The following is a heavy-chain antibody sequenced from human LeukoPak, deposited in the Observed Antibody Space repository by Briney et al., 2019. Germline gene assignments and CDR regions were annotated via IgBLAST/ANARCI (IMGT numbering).Heavy chain of an antibody. CDR1: GYPFTGYY. V-gene: IGHV1-2*02. CDR3: AREGLLTNYYNRNDGFDI. Sequence: ASVNVSRKATGYPFTGYYIHWVRPAPGQGREWMGWINPNSGGTNIGHNFQGRVTMTRDTSISTAYMELSRLRSDDTVMYYCAREGLLTNYYNRNDGFDIWGQGAMVTVSS. J-gene: IGHJ3*02. D-gene: IGHD3-9*01. CDR2: INPNSGGT.